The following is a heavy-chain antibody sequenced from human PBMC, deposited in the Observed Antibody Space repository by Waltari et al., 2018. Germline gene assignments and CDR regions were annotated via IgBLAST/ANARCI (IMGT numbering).Heavy chain of an antibody. J-gene: IGHJ3*02. CDR3: ARASSSWLMDI. Sequence: QVQLQESGPGLVKPSEPLSLTCAVSGYSISSGYASGWIRQPPGKGLEGIGSIYHSGSTYYNPSLKRRVTISVDTSKNQFSLKLSSVTAADTAVYYCARASSSWLMDIWGQGTMVTVSS. CDR2: IYHSGST. D-gene: IGHD2-2*01. CDR1: GYSISSGYA. V-gene: IGHV4-38-2*01.